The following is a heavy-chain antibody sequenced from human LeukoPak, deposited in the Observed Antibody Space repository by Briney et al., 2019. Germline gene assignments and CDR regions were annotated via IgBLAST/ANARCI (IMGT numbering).Heavy chain of an antibody. J-gene: IGHJ4*02. CDR1: GFTFNNYG. CDR2: MWYYGESK. D-gene: IGHD3-9*01. CDR3: ATGSPITIFYYYNY. V-gene: IGHV3-33*01. Sequence: GGSLRLSCVASGFTFNNYGIHWVRQAPGKGLEWVAVMWYYGESKFYADSVKGRFTISRDNSKNTAYLQMESLTVDDTAVYYCATGSPITIFYYYNYWGQGTLVTVSS.